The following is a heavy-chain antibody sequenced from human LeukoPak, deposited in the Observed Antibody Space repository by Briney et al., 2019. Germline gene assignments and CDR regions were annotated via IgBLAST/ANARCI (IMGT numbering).Heavy chain of an antibody. CDR1: GGSISSGDYY. CDR2: IYYSGST. Sequence: SETLSLTCTVSGGSISSGDYYWSWIRQPPGKGLEWIGYIYYSGSTYYNPSLKSRVAISVDTSKNQFSLKLSSVTAADTAVYYCARGRYSSSWYVRDYWGQGTLVTVSS. CDR3: ARGRYSSSWYVRDY. J-gene: IGHJ4*02. D-gene: IGHD6-13*01. V-gene: IGHV4-30-4*08.